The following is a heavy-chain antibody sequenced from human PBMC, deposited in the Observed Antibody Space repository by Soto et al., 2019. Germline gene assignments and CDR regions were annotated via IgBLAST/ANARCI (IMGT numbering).Heavy chain of an antibody. Sequence: GSVKGSCKTSGYPFSTSGISWVRQAPGQGLEWVGWIRPDNGNRKSAQRLQGRVTLTTDTSASTAYMELRSLTSDDTAMYYCARDTESNRYNDWGQGTLVTVS. CDR1: GYPFSTSG. J-gene: IGHJ1*01. CDR2: IRPDNGNR. V-gene: IGHV1-18*01. CDR3: ARDTESNRYND. D-gene: IGHD1-20*01.